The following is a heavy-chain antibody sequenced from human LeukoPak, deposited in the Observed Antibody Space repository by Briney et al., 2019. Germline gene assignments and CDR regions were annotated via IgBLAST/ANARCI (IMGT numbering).Heavy chain of an antibody. CDR2: TYYRSKWYS. CDR3: ARMVGLVSDY. CDR1: GDRVSSNSAA. V-gene: IGHV6-1*01. Sequence: SQTLSLTCAISGDRVSSNSAAWNWIRQSPSRGLEWLGRTYYRSKWYSYYAPSVKSRITINPDTSKNQFSLQLKSVTPEDTAVYYCARMVGLVSDYWGQGTLVTVSS. J-gene: IGHJ4*02. D-gene: IGHD3-10*01.